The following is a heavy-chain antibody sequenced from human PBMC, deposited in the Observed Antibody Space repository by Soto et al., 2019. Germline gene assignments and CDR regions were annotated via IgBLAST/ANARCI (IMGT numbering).Heavy chain of an antibody. CDR3: AKGPTRGIAVDWFDP. Sequence: GGSLRLSCAASGFTFSSYAMSWVRQAPGKGLEWVSAISGSGGSTYYADSMKGRFTISRDNSKNTLYLQMNSLRAEDTAVYYCAKGPTRGIAVDWFDPWGQGTLVTVSS. CDR2: ISGSGGST. J-gene: IGHJ5*02. V-gene: IGHV3-23*01. D-gene: IGHD6-19*01. CDR1: GFTFSSYA.